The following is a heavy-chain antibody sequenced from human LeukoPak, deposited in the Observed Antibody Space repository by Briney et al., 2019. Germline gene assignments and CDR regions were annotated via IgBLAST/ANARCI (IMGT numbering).Heavy chain of an antibody. CDR3: AKDRSTGWYGGFDY. D-gene: IGHD6-19*01. Sequence: PGGSLRLSCAASGFTFSNYGMQWVRQAPGKGLEWVAVISYDGKTKYYADSVKGRFTVSRDNSNNTLYLQMNSLRAEDTALYFCAKDRSTGWYGGFDYWGQGALVTVSS. J-gene: IGHJ4*02. V-gene: IGHV3-30*18. CDR1: GFTFSNYG. CDR2: ISYDGKTK.